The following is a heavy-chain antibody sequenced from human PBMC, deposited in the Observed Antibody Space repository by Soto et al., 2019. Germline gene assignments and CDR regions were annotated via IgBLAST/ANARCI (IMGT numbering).Heavy chain of an antibody. Sequence: SETLSLTCTVSGGSVSSGNYYWNWIRQTPGKGLEWIGYIYRSGSTKYNPSLKSRVTISLDTSKNQFSLKLSSVTAADTAVYYCARSYDSSGYYYYAMDVWGQGTTVTVSS. V-gene: IGHV4-61*01. D-gene: IGHD3-22*01. CDR1: GGSVSSGNYY. J-gene: IGHJ6*02. CDR2: IYRSGST. CDR3: ARSYDSSGYYYYAMDV.